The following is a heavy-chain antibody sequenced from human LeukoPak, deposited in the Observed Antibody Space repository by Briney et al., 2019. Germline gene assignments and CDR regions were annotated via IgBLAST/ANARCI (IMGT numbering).Heavy chain of an antibody. Sequence: GGSLRLSCAASGFTFSSYWMSWVRQAPGKGLEWVANIKQDGSEKYYVDPVKGRFTISRDNAKNSLYLQMNSLRAEDTAVYYCARVIEGRGSFPTYYYYYMDVWGKGTTVTVSS. CDR3: ARVIEGRGSFPTYYYYYMDV. CDR1: GFTFSSYW. D-gene: IGHD1-26*01. CDR2: IKQDGSEK. J-gene: IGHJ6*03. V-gene: IGHV3-7*01.